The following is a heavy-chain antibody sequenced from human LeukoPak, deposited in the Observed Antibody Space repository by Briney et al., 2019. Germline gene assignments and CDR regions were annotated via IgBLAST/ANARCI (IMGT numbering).Heavy chain of an antibody. V-gene: IGHV6-1*01. D-gene: IGHD6-19*01. J-gene: IGHJ4*02. CDR2: TYYKSAWYN. Sequence: SQTLSLTCAISGDSVSRDSIAWNWIRQSPSRGLEWLGRTYYKSAWYNDHAVSVKGRIIINPDTSKNQFSLQLNSVTPEDTAVYYCARGTGWPQFDYWGQGTLVTVSS. CDR3: ARGTGWPQFDY. CDR1: GDSVSRDSIA.